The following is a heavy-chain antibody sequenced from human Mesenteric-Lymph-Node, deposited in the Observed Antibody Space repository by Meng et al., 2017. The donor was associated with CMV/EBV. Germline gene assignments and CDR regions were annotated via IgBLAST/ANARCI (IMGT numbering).Heavy chain of an antibody. V-gene: IGHV1-3*02. J-gene: IGHJ6*02. CDR3: ARSITMVRGVQYYYYYYGMDV. CDR1: GYTFNYYA. D-gene: IGHD3-10*01. CDR2: STPDSGKT. Sequence: ASVKVSCKASGYTFNYYAIHWVRQAPGHRLQWMGCSTPDSGKTQYSREFQGRVTFTRDTSASTAYMVLSSLRSEDTAVYYCARSITMVRGVQYYYYYYGMDVWGQGTTVTVSS.